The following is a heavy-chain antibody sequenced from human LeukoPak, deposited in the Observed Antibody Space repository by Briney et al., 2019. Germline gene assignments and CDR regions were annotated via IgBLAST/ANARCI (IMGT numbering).Heavy chain of an antibody. V-gene: IGHV3-21*01. Sequence: GGSLRLSCAASGFTFSSCSMNWIRQAPGKGLEWVSSISGGSGYIYYADSVKGRFTISRDNAKNSLYVQMNSLRAEDTAVYYCARDWGTGAFDYWGQGTLVTVSS. CDR3: ARDWGTGAFDY. CDR1: GFTFSSCS. D-gene: IGHD1-1*01. CDR2: ISGGSGYI. J-gene: IGHJ4*02.